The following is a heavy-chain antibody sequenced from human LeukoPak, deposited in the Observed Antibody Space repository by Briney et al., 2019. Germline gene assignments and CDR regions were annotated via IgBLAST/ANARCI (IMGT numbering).Heavy chain of an antibody. J-gene: IGHJ6*02. Sequence: SETLSLTCTVSGGSISGYYWSWIRQPPGKGLEWIGYIYYSGSTNYNPSLKSRVTISVDTSKNQFSLKLSSVTAADTAVYYCARSGSSGYYYYYGMDVWGQGTTVTVSS. CDR2: IYYSGST. D-gene: IGHD3-22*01. CDR1: GGSISGYY. CDR3: ARSGSSGYYYYYGMDV. V-gene: IGHV4-59*01.